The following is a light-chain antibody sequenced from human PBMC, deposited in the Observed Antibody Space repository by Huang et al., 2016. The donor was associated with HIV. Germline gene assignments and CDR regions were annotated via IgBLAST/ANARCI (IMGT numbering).Light chain of an antibody. V-gene: IGKV3-11*01. CDR3: QQCSNWPFT. Sequence: EIVLTQFPATLSFSPGERAPLSCRASQSVSTCFTWYQQKPGQPPRRLNYDASKRAPGFPSSFSGSGSGTDFTLTISSLEPEDLAVYYCQQCSNWPFTFGPGTKVDIK. J-gene: IGKJ3*01. CDR2: DAS. CDR1: QSVSTC.